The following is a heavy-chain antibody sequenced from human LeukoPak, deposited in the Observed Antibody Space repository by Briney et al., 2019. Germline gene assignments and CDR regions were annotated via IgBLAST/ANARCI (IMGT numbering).Heavy chain of an antibody. CDR2: ISYDGSNK. Sequence: GGSLRLSCAASGFTFSSYGMHWVRQAPGKGLEWVAVISYDGSNKYYADSVKGRFTISRDNSKNTLYLQMNSLRAEDTAVYYCAKGYGSGWYVFDYWGQGTLVTVSS. D-gene: IGHD6-19*01. V-gene: IGHV3-30*18. J-gene: IGHJ4*02. CDR3: AKGYGSGWYVFDY. CDR1: GFTFSSYG.